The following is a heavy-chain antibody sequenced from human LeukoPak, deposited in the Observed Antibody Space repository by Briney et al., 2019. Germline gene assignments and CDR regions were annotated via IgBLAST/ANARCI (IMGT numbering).Heavy chain of an antibody. Sequence: GASVKVSCKASGYTFTGYYMHWVRQAPGQGLEWMGWINPNSGGTNYAQRFQGRVTMTRDTSISTAYMELSRLRSDDTAVYYCARDFYDSSGSLVVGAFDIWGQGTMVTVSS. CDR1: GYTFTGYY. CDR3: ARDFYDSSGSLVVGAFDI. CDR2: INPNSGGT. D-gene: IGHD3-22*01. J-gene: IGHJ3*02. V-gene: IGHV1-2*02.